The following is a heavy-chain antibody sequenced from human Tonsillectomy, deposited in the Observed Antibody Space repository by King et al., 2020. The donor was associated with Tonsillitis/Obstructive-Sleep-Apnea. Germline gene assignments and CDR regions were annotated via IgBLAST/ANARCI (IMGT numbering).Heavy chain of an antibody. CDR2: ISGSGGST. CDR3: AMGLGYCSGGSCPLNFDY. CDR1: GFTFSNYA. Sequence: VQLVQSGGGLVQPGGSLRLSCAASGFTFSNYAMSWVRQAPGKGLEWVSTISGSGGSTYYADSVKGWITISRDNSKNTLYLQMNSLRAEDTAVYYCAMGLGYCSGGSCPLNFDYWGQGTLVTVSS. D-gene: IGHD2-15*01. J-gene: IGHJ4*02. V-gene: IGHV3-23*04.